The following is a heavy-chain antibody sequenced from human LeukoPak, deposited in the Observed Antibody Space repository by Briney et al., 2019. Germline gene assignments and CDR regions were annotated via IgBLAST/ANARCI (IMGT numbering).Heavy chain of an antibody. CDR2: ISGSGGST. V-gene: IGHV3-23*01. CDR3: ARGTMVRGYYYMDV. D-gene: IGHD3-10*01. CDR1: GFTFSSYA. J-gene: IGHJ6*03. Sequence: GSLRLSCAASGFTFSSYAMSWVRQAPGKGLEWVSAISGSGGSTYYADSVKGRFTISRDNAKNSLYLQMNGLRAEDTAVYYCARGTMVRGYYYMDVWGKGTTVTVSS.